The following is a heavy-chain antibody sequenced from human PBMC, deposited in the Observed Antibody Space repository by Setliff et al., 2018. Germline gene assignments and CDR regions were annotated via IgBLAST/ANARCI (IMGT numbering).Heavy chain of an antibody. V-gene: IGHV1-18*01. CDR3: ARFGGSCSSSSCYASDL. J-gene: IGHJ3*01. CDR1: GYTFSTYG. Sequence: ASVKVSCKASGYTFSTYGLHWVRRAPGQGPEWMGMIITNTGKTSYAQKFQGRVTMTTDTSTGTGYMELRSLRSDDTAVYFCARFGGSCSSSSCYASDLWGQGTMVTV. CDR2: IITNTGKT. D-gene: IGHD2-2*01.